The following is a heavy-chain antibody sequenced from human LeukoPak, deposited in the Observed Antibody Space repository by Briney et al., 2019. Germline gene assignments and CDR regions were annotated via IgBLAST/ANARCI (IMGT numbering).Heavy chain of an antibody. Sequence: ASVKVSCKASGGTFSSYAISWVRQAPGQGLEWMGGIIPIFGTANYAQKFQGRVTITADESTSTAYMELSRLRSDDTAVYYCARWGSTYYYDSSGYSPWGQGTLVTVSS. CDR3: ARWGSTYYYDSSGYSP. J-gene: IGHJ5*02. D-gene: IGHD3-22*01. CDR1: GGTFSSYA. CDR2: IIPIFGTA. V-gene: IGHV1-69*13.